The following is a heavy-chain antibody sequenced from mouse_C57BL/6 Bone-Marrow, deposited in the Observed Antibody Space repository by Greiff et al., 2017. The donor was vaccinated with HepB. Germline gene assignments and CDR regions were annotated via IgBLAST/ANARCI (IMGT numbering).Heavy chain of an antibody. D-gene: IGHD1-1*01. V-gene: IGHV1-5*01. CDR1: GYTFTSYW. Sequence: EVQLQESGTVLARPGASVKMSCKTSGYTFTSYWMHWVKQRPGQGLEWIGAIYPGNTDTSYNQKFKGKAKLSAVTSDSTAYMELSSLTNEDSAVYYCTRIIGAVEDYWGQGTTLPVSS. J-gene: IGHJ2*01. CDR3: TRIIGAVEDY. CDR2: IYPGNTDT.